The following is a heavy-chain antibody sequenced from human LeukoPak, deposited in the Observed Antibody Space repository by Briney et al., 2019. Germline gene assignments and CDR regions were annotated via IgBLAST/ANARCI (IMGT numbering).Heavy chain of an antibody. J-gene: IGHJ5*02. CDR2: IYYSGST. CDR3: ARDSGSYPTWWFDP. D-gene: IGHD1-26*01. CDR1: GGSVSSGSYY. Sequence: SETLSLTCTVSGGSVSSGSYYWSWIRQPPGKGLEWIGYIYYSGSTNYNPSLKSRVTISVDTSKNQFSLKLSSVTAADTAVYYCARDSGSYPTWWFDPWGQGTLVTVST. V-gene: IGHV4-61*01.